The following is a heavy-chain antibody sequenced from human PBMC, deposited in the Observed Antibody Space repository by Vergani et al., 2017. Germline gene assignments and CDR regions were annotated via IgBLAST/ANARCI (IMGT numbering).Heavy chain of an antibody. CDR1: GFTFSDYY. D-gene: IGHD3-3*01. V-gene: IGHV3-11*01. Sequence: QVQLVESGGGLVKPGGSLRLSCAASGFTFSDYYMSWIRQAPGKGLEWVSYISTSGSTIYYADSVKGRFTIVSDNAKTSLYLQMNSLRAEDTAVYYCARGGGRITIFGVGTDRYDYWGQGTLVTVSS. CDR3: ARGGGRITIFGVGTDRYDY. CDR2: ISTSGSTI. J-gene: IGHJ4*02.